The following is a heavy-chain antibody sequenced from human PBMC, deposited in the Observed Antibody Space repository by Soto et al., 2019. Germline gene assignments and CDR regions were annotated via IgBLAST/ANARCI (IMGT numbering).Heavy chain of an antibody. CDR1: GFTFSNVW. D-gene: IGHD1-26*01. Sequence: EVQLVESGGGLVQPGGSLRLPCAASGFTFSNVWMSWVRQAPGKGLEWVGRIKSKTDGETTDYAAPVKGRFIISRDDSENTLYLQMNSLKSEDTAVYYCSTALRWELTTTDWGQGTLVTVSS. J-gene: IGHJ4*02. CDR2: IKSKTDGETT. V-gene: IGHV3-15*01. CDR3: STALRWELTTTD.